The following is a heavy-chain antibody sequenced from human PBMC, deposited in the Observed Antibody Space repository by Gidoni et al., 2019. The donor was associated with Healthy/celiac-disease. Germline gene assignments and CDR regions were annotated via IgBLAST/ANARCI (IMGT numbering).Heavy chain of an antibody. V-gene: IGHV3-23*01. J-gene: IGHJ1*01. CDR1: GFTFSSYA. Sequence: EVQLLESGGGLVQPGGSLRLSCAASGFTFSSYAMSWVRQAPGKGLEWVSANSGSGGSTYYADSVKGRFTISRDNSKNTLYLQMNSLRAEDTAVYYCANGMGDSSGYYGEYFQHWGQGTLVTVSS. CDR2: NSGSGGST. CDR3: ANGMGDSSGYYGEYFQH. D-gene: IGHD3-22*01.